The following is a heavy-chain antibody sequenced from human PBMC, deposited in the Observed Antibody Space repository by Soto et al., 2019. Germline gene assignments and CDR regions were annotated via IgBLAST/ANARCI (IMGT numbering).Heavy chain of an antibody. CDR1: NGYLRSND. Sequence: SETRSLTCTVPNGYLRSNDWSWIRQSPGKGLEWIGNIYYSGSTNYNPSLKSRVTMSVDTSKNQFTLKLSSVTAADTGVYFCARSFMVPVDFFDYWGQGTLVTVSS. CDR2: IYYSGST. D-gene: IGHD3-10*01. CDR3: ARSFMVPVDFFDY. J-gene: IGHJ4*02. V-gene: IGHV4-59*01.